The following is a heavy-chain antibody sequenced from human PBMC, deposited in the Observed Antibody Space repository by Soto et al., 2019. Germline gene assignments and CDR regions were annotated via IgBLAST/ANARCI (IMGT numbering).Heavy chain of an antibody. CDR1: GFTVSSSY. V-gene: IGHV3-66*01. J-gene: IGHJ5*02. Sequence: GGSLRLSCAASGFTVSSSYMSWVRQAPGKGLEWVSSTYSSGDTYYADSVKGRFTISRDNAKNSLYLQMNSLRAEGTAVYYCASGLYCSSTSCYLDPWGQGTLVTVSS. CDR3: ASGLYCSSTSCYLDP. CDR2: TYSSGDT. D-gene: IGHD2-2*01.